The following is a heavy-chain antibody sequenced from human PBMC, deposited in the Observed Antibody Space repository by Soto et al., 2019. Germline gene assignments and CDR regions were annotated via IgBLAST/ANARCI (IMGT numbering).Heavy chain of an antibody. CDR1: GGTFSSYA. Sequence: SVKGSCKASGGTFSSYAISWVRQAPGQGLEWMGGIIPIFGTANYAQKFQGRVTITADKSTSTAYMELSSLRSEDTAVYYCARDLYCSSTSCHPAHWVDSWGQGTLVTVSS. J-gene: IGHJ5*01. D-gene: IGHD2-2*01. CDR2: IIPIFGTA. CDR3: ARDLYCSSTSCHPAHWVDS. V-gene: IGHV1-69*06.